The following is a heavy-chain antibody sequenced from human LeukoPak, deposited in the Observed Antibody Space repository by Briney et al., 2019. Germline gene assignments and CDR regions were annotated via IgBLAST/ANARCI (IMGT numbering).Heavy chain of an antibody. D-gene: IGHD6-13*01. CDR2: IYYSGST. Sequence: PSETLSLTCTVSGGSFSSYYWSWIRQPPGKGLEWIGYIYYSGSTNYNPSPKSRVTISVDTSKNQFSLKLSSVTAADTDVYYCAREYSSSWSAFDYWGQGTLVTVSS. V-gene: IGHV4-59*01. CDR1: GGSFSSYY. CDR3: AREYSSSWSAFDY. J-gene: IGHJ4*02.